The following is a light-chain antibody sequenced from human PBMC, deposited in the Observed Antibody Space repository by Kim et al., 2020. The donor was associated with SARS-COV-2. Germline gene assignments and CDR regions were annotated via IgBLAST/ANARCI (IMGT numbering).Light chain of an antibody. CDR1: SGSIATNY. CDR2: EVD. CDR3: QSYDTNDHWV. J-gene: IGLJ3*02. V-gene: IGLV6-57*03. Sequence: NFMLTQPHSVSESPGKTVTISCTRSSGSIATNYVQWYQQRPGSAPTTVIYEVDQRPSGVPDRFSGSIDSSSNSASLTISGLKTEDEADYYCQSYDTNDHWVFGGGTQLTVL.